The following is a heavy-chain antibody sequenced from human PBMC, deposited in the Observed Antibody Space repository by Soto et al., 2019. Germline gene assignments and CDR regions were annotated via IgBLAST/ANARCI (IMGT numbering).Heavy chain of an antibody. CDR3: TKRCDSGGSWGYDYKMDV. V-gene: IGHV4-4*02. Sequence: QVQLQESGPGVVKPSGTLSLTCAVSGGSISSSNWWSWVRQPPGKGLEWIGEIYHSGSTYYNPSLKSRVTILIDKSNNQVSLKLSSVTAADTAVYYCTKRCDSGGSWGYDYKMDVWGQGTKVTVSS. CDR2: IYHSGST. J-gene: IGHJ6*02. D-gene: IGHD2-15*01. CDR1: GGSISSSNW.